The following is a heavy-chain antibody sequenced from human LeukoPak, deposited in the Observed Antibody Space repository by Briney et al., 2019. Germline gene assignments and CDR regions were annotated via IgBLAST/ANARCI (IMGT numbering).Heavy chain of an antibody. CDR2: ISSNGGST. CDR3: ARGDYYYDSSGPSCHY. J-gene: IGHJ4*02. CDR1: GFTFSNYA. Sequence: PGGSLRLSCAASGFTFSNYAMHWVRQAPGKGLEYVSAISSNGGSTYYANSVKGRFTISRDNSKNTLHLHMGSLRAEDMAVYYCARGDYYYDSSGPSCHYWGQGTLVTVSS. D-gene: IGHD3-22*01. V-gene: IGHV3-64*01.